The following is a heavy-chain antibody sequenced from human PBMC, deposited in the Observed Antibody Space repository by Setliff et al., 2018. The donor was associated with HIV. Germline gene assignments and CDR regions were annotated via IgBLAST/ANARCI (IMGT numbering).Heavy chain of an antibody. V-gene: IGHV3-23*01. J-gene: IGHJ4*02. CDR2: ISGSGDIT. CDR3: ATIVESSGYHGGNYFDF. D-gene: IGHD3-22*01. Sequence: GGSLRLSCAASGFSFRSYAVSWVRQAPGKGLEWVSVISGSGDITYYRESVKGRFTISRDNSKNTLYLQMNSLRAEDTAVYYCATIVESSGYHGGNYFDFWGRGSLVTVSS. CDR1: GFSFRSYA.